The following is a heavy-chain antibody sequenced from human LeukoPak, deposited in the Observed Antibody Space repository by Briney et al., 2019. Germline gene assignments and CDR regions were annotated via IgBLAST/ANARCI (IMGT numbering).Heavy chain of an antibody. CDR2: IYYSGST. Sequence: SETLSLTCTVSGGSISSYYWSWIRQPPGKGLEWIGYIYYSGSTNYNPSLKSRVTISVDTSKNQFSLKLSSVTAADTAVYYCARXGVNYYDSSGYQINYFDXWGQGXXVTV. J-gene: IGHJ4*02. CDR1: GGSISSYY. D-gene: IGHD3-22*01. CDR3: ARXGVNYYDSSGYQINYFDX. V-gene: IGHV4-59*01.